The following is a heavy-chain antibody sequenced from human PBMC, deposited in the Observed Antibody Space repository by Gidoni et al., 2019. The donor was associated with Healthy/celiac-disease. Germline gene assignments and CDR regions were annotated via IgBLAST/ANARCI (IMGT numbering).Heavy chain of an antibody. CDR1: GSTFTGYY. CDR3: ARGDSSWVPFDY. CDR2: INPNSGGT. V-gene: IGHV1-2*02. J-gene: IGHJ4*02. Sequence: QVQLVQSGAEVKKPGASVQVSCQASGSTFTGYYMQWVRQAPGQGLEGMGWINPNSGGTNYAQKCQGRVTMTRDTSISTAYMELSRLRADDTAVYYCARGDSSWVPFDYWGQGTLVTVSS. D-gene: IGHD6-13*01.